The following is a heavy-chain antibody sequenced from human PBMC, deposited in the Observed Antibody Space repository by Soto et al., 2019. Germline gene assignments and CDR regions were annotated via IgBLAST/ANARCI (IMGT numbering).Heavy chain of an antibody. J-gene: IGHJ4*02. CDR3: ARSLYSSSRFDY. D-gene: IGHD6-19*01. V-gene: IGHV3-23*01. CDR1: GFTFSSYA. CDR2: ISGSGGST. Sequence: GGSLRLSCAASGFTFSSYAMSWVRQAPGKGLEWVSAISGSGGSTSYADSVKGRFTISSDNAKNTLYLQMNSLRAEDTAVYYCARSLYSSSRFDYWGQGTLVTVSS.